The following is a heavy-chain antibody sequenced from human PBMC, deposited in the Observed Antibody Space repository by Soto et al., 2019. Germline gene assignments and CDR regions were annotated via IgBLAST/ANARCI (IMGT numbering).Heavy chain of an antibody. CDR2: ISAYNGNT. V-gene: IGHV1-18*04. Sequence: GASVKVSCKASGYTFTSYGISWVRQAPGQGLEWMGWISAYNGNTNYAQKFQGRVTITADESTSTAYMELSSLRSEDTAVYYCARSLYSNYNTYYYYGMDVWGQGTTVTVSS. D-gene: IGHD4-4*01. J-gene: IGHJ6*02. CDR3: ARSLYSNYNTYYYYGMDV. CDR1: GYTFTSYG.